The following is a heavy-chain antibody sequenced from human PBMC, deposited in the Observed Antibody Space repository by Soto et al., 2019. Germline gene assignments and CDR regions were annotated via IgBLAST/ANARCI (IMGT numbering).Heavy chain of an antibody. CDR1: GGSFSGYY. D-gene: IGHD2-8*02. J-gene: IGHJ4*02. V-gene: IGHV4-34*12. Sequence: PSETLSLTCAVYGGSFSGYYWTWIRQPPGTGLEWNGEIILIESTNYTPSLNSGFTLSLDTSKNLFSLKLTSVTAADTVVYYWARKKITGLFDYWGQGTLVTVSS. CDR3: ARKKITGLFDY. CDR2: IILIEST.